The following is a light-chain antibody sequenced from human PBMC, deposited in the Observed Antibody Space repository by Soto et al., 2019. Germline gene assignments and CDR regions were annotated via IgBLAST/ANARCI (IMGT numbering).Light chain of an antibody. CDR2: AAS. J-gene: IGKJ4*01. CDR3: QQANSVPLT. CDR1: QDISSW. Sequence: DIQMTQSPSSVSASVGDRVTITCRASQDISSWLAWYQQKPGKAPKLLIYAASSLQSGVPSTFSGSVSGTDFTLTISSLQPEDCATYYCQQANSVPLTFGGGTKVEIK. V-gene: IGKV1-12*01.